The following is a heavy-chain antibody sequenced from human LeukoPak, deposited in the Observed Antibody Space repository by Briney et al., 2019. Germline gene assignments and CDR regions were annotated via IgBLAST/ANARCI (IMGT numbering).Heavy chain of an antibody. CDR1: GGSISSYY. CDR3: ARDRGPIIEMATVSEFDAFDI. CDR2: IYYSGST. V-gene: IGHV4-59*01. J-gene: IGHJ3*02. D-gene: IGHD5-24*01. Sequence: PSETLSLTCTVSGGSISSYYWSWIRQPPGKGLEWIGYIYYSGSTNYNPSLKGRVTISVDTSKNQFSLKLSSVTAADTAVYYCARDRGPIIEMATVSEFDAFDIWGQGTMVTVSS.